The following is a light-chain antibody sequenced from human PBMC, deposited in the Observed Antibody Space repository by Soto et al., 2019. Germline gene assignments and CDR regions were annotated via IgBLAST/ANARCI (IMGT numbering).Light chain of an antibody. CDR1: DGETFKY. CDR2: NIR. J-gene: IGLJ2*01. Sequence: QSALTQPASVSGSPGQSITISCDGETFKYVPWYQQHPGKAPKLIIYNIRGRPSGVSSRFSGSQSGNTASLAISGLRAEDEADYFCSAYVDSDAVIFGRGTKLTVL. V-gene: IGLV2-14*01. CDR3: SAYVDSDAVI.